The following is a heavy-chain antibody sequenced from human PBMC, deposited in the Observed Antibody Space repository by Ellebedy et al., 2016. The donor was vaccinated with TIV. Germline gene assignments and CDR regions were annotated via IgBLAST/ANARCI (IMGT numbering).Heavy chain of an antibody. J-gene: IGHJ5*02. CDR2: IYHSGSA. CDR3: ARDPALPRGRFDT. CDR1: GSSISSGGYS. V-gene: IGHV4-30-2*01. Sequence: MPSETLSLTCSVSGSSISSGGYSWNWIRQPPGKGLEWIGYIYHSGSAYYNPSLKSRITMSVDRSKNQFSLNLSSVTAADTAVYYCARDPALPRGRFDTWGQGTLVTVSS.